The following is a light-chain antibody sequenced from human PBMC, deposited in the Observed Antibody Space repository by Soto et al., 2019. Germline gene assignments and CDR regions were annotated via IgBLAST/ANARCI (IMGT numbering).Light chain of an antibody. V-gene: IGKV1-27*01. Sequence: DIQMTQSPSSLSASVGDTVTITCRASQDIINHLAWYQQRPGKVPNLLIYGASTLHSGVPSRFRGSGSGTHFPLTSSRLHAEDVVTYYWQNYHVAPGTFGQGTRLEIK. CDR2: GAS. J-gene: IGKJ5*01. CDR1: QDIINH. CDR3: QNYHVAPGT.